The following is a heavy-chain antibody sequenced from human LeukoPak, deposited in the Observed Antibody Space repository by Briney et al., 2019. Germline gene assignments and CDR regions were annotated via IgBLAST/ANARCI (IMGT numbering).Heavy chain of an antibody. CDR2: IIPMFGTA. CDR1: GGTFSSYA. Sequence: WASVKVSCKASGGTFSSYAISWVRQAPGQGLEWMGGIIPMFGTAKYAQEFQGRVTITADESTSTAYMELSSLRSEDTAVYYCARGRCSSTSCYSDYWGQGTLVTVSS. J-gene: IGHJ4*02. D-gene: IGHD2-2*01. CDR3: ARGRCSSTSCYSDY. V-gene: IGHV1-69*13.